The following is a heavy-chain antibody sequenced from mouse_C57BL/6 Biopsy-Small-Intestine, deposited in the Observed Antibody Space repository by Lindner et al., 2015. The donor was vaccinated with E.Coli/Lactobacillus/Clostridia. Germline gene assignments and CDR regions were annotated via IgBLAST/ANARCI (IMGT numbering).Heavy chain of an antibody. CDR2: IDPETGGT. CDR1: GYTFTDYE. D-gene: IGHD1-1*01. CDR3: TRSDGSAYHYWYFDV. V-gene: IGHV1-15*01. Sequence: VQLQESGAELVRPGASVTLSCKASGYTFTDYEMHWAKQTPVHGLEWIGAIDPETGGTAYNQKFKGKAILTADKSSSTAYMELRSLTSEDSAVYYCTRSDGSAYHYWYFDVWGTGTTVTVSS. J-gene: IGHJ1*03.